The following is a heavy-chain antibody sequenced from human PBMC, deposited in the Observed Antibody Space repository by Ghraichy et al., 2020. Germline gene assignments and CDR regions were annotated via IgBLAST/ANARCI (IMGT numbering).Heavy chain of an antibody. J-gene: IGHJ4*02. CDR1: GGTFSSYA. Sequence: VKVSCKASGGTFSSYAISWVRQAPGQGLEWMGGIIPIFGTANYAQKFQGRVTITTDESTSTAYMELSSLRSEDTAVYYCASSKKLRFLEFPADTEFDYWGQGTLVTVSS. V-gene: IGHV1-69*05. CDR2: IIPIFGTA. D-gene: IGHD3-3*01. CDR3: ASSKKLRFLEFPADTEFDY.